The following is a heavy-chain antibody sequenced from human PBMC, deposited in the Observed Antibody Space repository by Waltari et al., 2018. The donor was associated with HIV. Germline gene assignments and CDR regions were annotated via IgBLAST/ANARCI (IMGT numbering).Heavy chain of an antibody. J-gene: IGHJ6*02. CDR3: VKEGGYCSGGRCYYYGMDV. V-gene: IGHV3-64D*06. Sequence: EVQLVESGGGLVQPGGSLRLSCSASGFTFSLYALPWVRQAPGKGLEYVSAISNNGHSTYYADSVKGRFTISRDNSKNTLNLQMSSLRAEDTAVYYCVKEGGYCSGGRCYYYGMDVWGQGTTVTVSS. CDR2: ISNNGHST. D-gene: IGHD2-15*01. CDR1: GFTFSLYA.